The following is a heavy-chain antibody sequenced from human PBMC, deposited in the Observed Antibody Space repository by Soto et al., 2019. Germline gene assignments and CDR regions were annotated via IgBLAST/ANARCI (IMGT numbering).Heavy chain of an antibody. CDR2: ISAYNGNT. CDR1: GYTFTSYG. V-gene: IGHV1-18*04. CDR3: ARDGLYDFWSGYPRGWFDP. Sequence: QVQLVQSGAEVKKPGASVKVSCKASGYTFTSYGISWVRQAPGQGLEWMGWISAYNGNTNYAQNLQGRVTMTTDTSTSTAYMELRSLRSDDTAVYYCARDGLYDFWSGYPRGWFDPWGQGTLVTVSS. J-gene: IGHJ5*02. D-gene: IGHD3-3*01.